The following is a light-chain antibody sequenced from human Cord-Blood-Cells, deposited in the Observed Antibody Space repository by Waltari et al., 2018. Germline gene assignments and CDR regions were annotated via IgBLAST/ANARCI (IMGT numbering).Light chain of an antibody. CDR2: KAS. Sequence: DIQMTQSTSTLSASVGDRVTITCRARQSISSWLAWYQQKPGKAPNLLIYKASSLESGVPSRFSGSGSGPEFTLTISSLQPDDFATYYCQQYNSYPITFGQWTRLEIK. V-gene: IGKV1-5*03. CDR1: QSISSW. CDR3: QQYNSYPIT. J-gene: IGKJ5*01.